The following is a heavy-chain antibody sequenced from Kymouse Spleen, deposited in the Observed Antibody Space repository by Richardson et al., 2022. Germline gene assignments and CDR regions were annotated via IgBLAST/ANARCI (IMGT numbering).Heavy chain of an antibody. D-gene: IGHD1-7*01. J-gene: IGHJ4*02. Sequence: EVQLVESGGGLVKPGGSLRLSCAASGFTFSNAWMSWVRQAPGKGLEWVGRIKSKTDGGTTDYAAPVKGRFTISRDDSKNTLYLQMNSLKTEDTAVYYCTTEWYNWNSYFDYWGQGTLVTVSS. CDR1: GFTFSNAW. V-gene: IGHV3-15*01. CDR2: IKSKTDGGTT. CDR3: TTEWYNWNSYFDY.